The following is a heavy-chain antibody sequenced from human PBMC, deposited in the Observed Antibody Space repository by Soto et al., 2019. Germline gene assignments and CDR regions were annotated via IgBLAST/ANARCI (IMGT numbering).Heavy chain of an antibody. CDR2: ISYDGSNK. CDR1: GFTFSSYG. Sequence: GGSLRLSCAASGFTFSSYGMHWVRQAPGKGLEWVAVISYDGSNKYYADSVKGRFTIPRDNSKNTLYLQMNSLRAEDTAVYYCAKDIEIAVAGPGTFDYWGQGTLVTVS. CDR3: AKDIEIAVAGPGTFDY. J-gene: IGHJ4*02. V-gene: IGHV3-30*18. D-gene: IGHD6-19*01.